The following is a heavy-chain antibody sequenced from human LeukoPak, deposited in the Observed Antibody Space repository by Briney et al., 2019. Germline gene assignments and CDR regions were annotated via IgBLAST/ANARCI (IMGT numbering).Heavy chain of an antibody. D-gene: IGHD3-10*01. CDR2: ISSSSSNI. CDR3: ARDLITMVRGAKGTFDY. CDR1: GFTLSSYS. Sequence: GGSLRLSYAASGFTLSSYSMNWVRQAPGKGLEWVSSISSSSSNIYYADSVKGRFTISRDNAKNSLYLQMNSLRAEDTAVYYCARDLITMVRGAKGTFDYWGQGTLVTVSS. J-gene: IGHJ4*02. V-gene: IGHV3-21*01.